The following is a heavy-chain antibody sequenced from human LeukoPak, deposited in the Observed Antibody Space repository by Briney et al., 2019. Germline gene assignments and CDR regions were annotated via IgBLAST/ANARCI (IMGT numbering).Heavy chain of an antibody. V-gene: IGHV3-23*01. J-gene: IGHJ4*02. CDR1: GFTFSDYA. D-gene: IGHD2-2*01. CDR3: AKGLACTSTTCLNYFDY. Sequence: GGSLRLSCAASGFTFSDYAMSWVRQAPGKGLEWVSAISGYGANTDYADSVKGRFTISRDNSKSTLYLQMNSLRAEDTAIYYCAKGLACTSTTCLNYFDYWGQGTLVTVSS. CDR2: ISGYGANT.